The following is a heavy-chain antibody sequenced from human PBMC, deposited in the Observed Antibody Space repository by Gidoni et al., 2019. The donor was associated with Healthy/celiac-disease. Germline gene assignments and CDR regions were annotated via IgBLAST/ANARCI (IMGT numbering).Heavy chain of an antibody. V-gene: IGHV5-10-1*03. Sequence: EVQLVQSGAEVKKHGESVSISGKGSGYSFTSYWISWVRQMPGQGLEWMGRIDPSDSYTNYRPSFQGHVTISADKSISTAYLQWSSLKASDTAMYYCASLVGGVGATLDYWGQGTLVTVSS. D-gene: IGHD1-26*01. CDR2: IDPSDSYT. J-gene: IGHJ4*02. CDR3: ASLVGGVGATLDY. CDR1: GYSFTSYW.